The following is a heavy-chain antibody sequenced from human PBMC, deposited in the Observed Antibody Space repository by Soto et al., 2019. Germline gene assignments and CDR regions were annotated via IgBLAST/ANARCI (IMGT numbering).Heavy chain of an antibody. J-gene: IGHJ6*03. D-gene: IGHD3-10*01. CDR2: INHSGNT. Sequence: QVQLQQWGAGLLKPSETLSLTCAVYGGSFNGYYWSWIRQPPGKGLEWIGEINHSGNTNYNPSFKSRVTMSVDTSKNQFSLTVSSVTAADTAVYYCARGGSVNCYYYYMDVWGKGTTVTVSS. CDR1: GGSFNGYY. V-gene: IGHV4-34*01. CDR3: ARGGSVNCYYYYMDV.